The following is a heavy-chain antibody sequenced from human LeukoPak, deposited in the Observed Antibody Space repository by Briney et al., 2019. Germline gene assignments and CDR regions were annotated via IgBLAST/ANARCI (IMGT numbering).Heavy chain of an antibody. D-gene: IGHD1-26*01. Sequence: ASVKVSCKASGYTLINYGISWLRQAPGQGLEWMGWITGYNGNTNYAQKFQGRLIMTTDTSTGTAYMELRSLRSDDTAVYYCARDDVGSARYWGQGTPVTVSS. J-gene: IGHJ4*02. CDR3: ARDDVGSARY. CDR1: GYTLINYG. V-gene: IGHV1-18*01. CDR2: ITGYNGNT.